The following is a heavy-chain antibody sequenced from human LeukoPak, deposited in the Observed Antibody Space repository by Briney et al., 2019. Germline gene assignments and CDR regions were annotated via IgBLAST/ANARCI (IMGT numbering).Heavy chain of an antibody. J-gene: IGHJ4*02. D-gene: IGHD5-18*01. CDR1: GFTFGIYW. V-gene: IGHV3-33*08. CDR3: ATLVRGYSYGFIDY. CDR2: IWYDGSNK. Sequence: GGSLRLSVAASGFTFGIYWMSWVRKAPGKGLEWVAVIWYDGSNKYYADSVKGRFTISRDNSKNTLYLQMNSLRAEDTAVYYCATLVRGYSYGFIDYWGQGTLVTVSS.